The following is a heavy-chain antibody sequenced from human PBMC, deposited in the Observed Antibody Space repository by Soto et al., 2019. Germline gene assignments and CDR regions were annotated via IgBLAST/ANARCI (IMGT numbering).Heavy chain of an antibody. CDR3: AREGHDCGGDCRPYYYGRAV. J-gene: IGHJ6*02. CDR2: IWYDGSNK. Sequence: QVQLVESGGGVVQPGRSLRLSCAASGFTFSSYGMHWVRQAPGKGLEWVAVIWYDGSNKYYADSVKGRFTISRDNSKNRRYLQMNSRRAEDTAVYYGAREGHDCGGDCRPYYYGRAVWGQGTTFTVSS. CDR1: GFTFSSYG. D-gene: IGHD2-21*02. V-gene: IGHV3-33*01.